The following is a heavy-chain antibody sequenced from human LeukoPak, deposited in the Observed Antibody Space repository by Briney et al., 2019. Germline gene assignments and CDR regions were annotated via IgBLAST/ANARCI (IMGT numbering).Heavy chain of an antibody. CDR2: FDPEDGDT. J-gene: IGHJ4*02. CDR1: GYTLTKLS. Sequence: GASVTVSCKVSGYTLTKLSMHWGRQPPGKGLEWVGGFDPEDGDTIYVQQFQGRDTMTEDTSTDTAYMELSILRSEDTAVYYCATTGGYYYYLDYWGQGTLVTVSS. CDR3: ATTGGYYYYLDY. D-gene: IGHD3-22*01. V-gene: IGHV1-24*01.